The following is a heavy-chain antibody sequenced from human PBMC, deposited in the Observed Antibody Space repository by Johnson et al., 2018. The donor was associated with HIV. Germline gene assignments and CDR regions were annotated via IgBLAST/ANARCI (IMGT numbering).Heavy chain of an antibody. CDR1: GFSFNDYG. CDR3: ARGVYSSSWYGAFDI. V-gene: IGHV3-20*04. J-gene: IGHJ3*02. Sequence: VQLVESGGGVVRPGGSLRLSCAASGFSFNDYGMNWVRQVPGKGLEWVSGITWNGGSTGYADSVTGRFTISRDNAKNSLYLHMNSLRAEDTALYYCARGVYSSSWYGAFDIWGQGTMVTVSS. CDR2: ITWNGGST. D-gene: IGHD6-13*01.